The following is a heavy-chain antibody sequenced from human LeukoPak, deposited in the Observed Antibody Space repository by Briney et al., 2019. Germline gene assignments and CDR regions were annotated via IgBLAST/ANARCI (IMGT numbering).Heavy chain of an antibody. V-gene: IGHV3-23*01. D-gene: IGHD2-2*01. Sequence: GRSLRLSCAASGFSFGGSAMSWVSQAPGKGLDWVASISGNGISTYSADPVKGRFTSSRDHSQNTLYLQLNSLSAEDTAVYYYARDHRSSTWPFDYWGQGTLVTVSS. CDR3: ARDHRSSTWPFDY. J-gene: IGHJ4*02. CDR1: GFSFGGSA. CDR2: ISGNGIST.